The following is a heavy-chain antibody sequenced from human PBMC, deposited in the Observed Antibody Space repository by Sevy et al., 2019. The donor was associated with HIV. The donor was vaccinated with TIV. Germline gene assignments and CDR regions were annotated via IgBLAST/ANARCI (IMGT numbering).Heavy chain of an antibody. J-gene: IGHJ3*02. D-gene: IGHD1-26*01. V-gene: IGHV3-23*01. CDR2: ISGSGGST. Sequence: GGSLRLSCAASGFTFSSYAMSWVRQAPGKGLEWVSAISGSGGSTYYADSVKGRFTISRDNSKNTLYLQRNSLRAEDTAVYYCAKDGGGSYRYDAFDIWGQGTMVTVSS. CDR1: GFTFSSYA. CDR3: AKDGGGSYRYDAFDI.